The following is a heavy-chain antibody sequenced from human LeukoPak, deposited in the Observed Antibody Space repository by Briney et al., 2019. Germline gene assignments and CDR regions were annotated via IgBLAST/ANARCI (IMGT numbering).Heavy chain of an antibody. Sequence: GGSLRLSCAASGFTFSSYGMHWVRQAPGKGLEWVAVISYDGSNKYYADSVKGRFTISRDNSKNTLYLQMNSLRAEDTAVYYCARDRSYYFARYYDILTGYYMTYYYGMDVWGQGTTVTVSS. CDR1: GFTFSSYG. V-gene: IGHV3-30*03. J-gene: IGHJ6*02. CDR3: ARDRSYYFARYYDILTGYYMTYYYGMDV. D-gene: IGHD3-9*01. CDR2: ISYDGSNK.